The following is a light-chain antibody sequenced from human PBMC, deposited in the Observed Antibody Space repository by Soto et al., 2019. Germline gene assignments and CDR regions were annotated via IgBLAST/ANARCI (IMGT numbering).Light chain of an antibody. CDR3: GTWSNNLSAGQV. CDR2: DND. J-gene: IGLJ2*01. Sequence: QSVLTQPPSVSAAPGQRVTISCSGISSDTRYNFVSWYQQLPGTAPKLLIYDNDKRPSGIPGRFSGSRSGTSATLAITGLQTGDEADYYCGTWSNNLSAGQVFGGGTKVTVL. V-gene: IGLV1-51*01. CDR1: SSDTRYNF.